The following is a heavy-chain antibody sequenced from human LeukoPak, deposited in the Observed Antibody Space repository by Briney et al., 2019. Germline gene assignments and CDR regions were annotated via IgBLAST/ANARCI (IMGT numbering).Heavy chain of an antibody. J-gene: IGHJ4*02. CDR1: GFTFSSYR. D-gene: IGHD3-22*01. V-gene: IGHV3-7*01. CDR3: ARRQGSYFDTSGYYDG. Sequence: SGGSLRLSCAASGFTFSSYRMSWVRQAPGKGLEWVANIKQDGSEKYFVDSVKGRFTISRDNAKNSLYLQMNSLRAEDTAVYYCARRQGSYFDTSGYYDGWGQGTLVTVSS. CDR2: IKQDGSEK.